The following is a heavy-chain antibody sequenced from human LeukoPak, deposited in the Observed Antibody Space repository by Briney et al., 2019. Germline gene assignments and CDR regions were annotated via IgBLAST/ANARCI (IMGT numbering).Heavy chain of an antibody. J-gene: IGHJ6*03. CDR2: IYHGGGT. Sequence: SETLSLTCTVSGYSLSSGYYWGWIRRPPGKGLEGTGSIYHGGGTYYKPSLKSRVTISADTSKNQFSLKLSSVTAADTAVYYCARALWLNYYYMDVWGKGTTVTISS. CDR3: ARALWLNYYYMDV. D-gene: IGHD5-18*01. CDR1: GYSLSSGYY. V-gene: IGHV4-38-2*02.